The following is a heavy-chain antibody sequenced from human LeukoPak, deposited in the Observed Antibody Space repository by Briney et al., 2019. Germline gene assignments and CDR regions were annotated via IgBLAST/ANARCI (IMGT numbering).Heavy chain of an antibody. V-gene: IGHV3-20*04. CDR1: GFTFDDYG. D-gene: IGHD1-7*01. Sequence: PGGSLRLSCAASGFTFDDYGMGWVRQAPGKGLEWVSGINWNGGSTGYADSVKGRFTISRDNAKNFLYLQMNSLRAEDTALYYCARDGSLELRYMDVWGKGTTVTVSS. CDR2: INWNGGST. J-gene: IGHJ6*03. CDR3: ARDGSLELRYMDV.